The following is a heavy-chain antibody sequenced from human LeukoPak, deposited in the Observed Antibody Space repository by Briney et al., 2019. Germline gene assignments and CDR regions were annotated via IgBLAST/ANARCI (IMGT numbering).Heavy chain of an antibody. CDR1: GYTFTSYG. J-gene: IGHJ4*02. CDR3: ARGVLRYFDSGFGY. CDR2: ISAYNGNT. D-gene: IGHD3-9*01. Sequence: GASVKVSCKASGYTFTSYGISWVRQAPGQGLEWMGWISAYNGNTNYAQKLQGRVTMTTDTSTSTAYMELRSLRSDDTAVYYCARGVLRYFDSGFGYWGQGTLVTVSS. V-gene: IGHV1-18*01.